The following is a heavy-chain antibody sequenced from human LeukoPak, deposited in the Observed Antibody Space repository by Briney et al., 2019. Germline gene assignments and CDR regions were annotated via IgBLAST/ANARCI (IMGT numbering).Heavy chain of an antibody. Sequence: PGGSLRLSCAASGFTVSNYWMTWVRQAPGKGPEWVANIRQDGIEIYYVDSVKGRFTISRDNAKNSPYLQMNSLRAEDTAVYYCAKGITGTMVFDYWGQGTLVTVSS. CDR1: GFTVSNYW. J-gene: IGHJ4*02. D-gene: IGHD1-7*01. V-gene: IGHV3-7*01. CDR3: AKGITGTMVFDY. CDR2: IRQDGIEI.